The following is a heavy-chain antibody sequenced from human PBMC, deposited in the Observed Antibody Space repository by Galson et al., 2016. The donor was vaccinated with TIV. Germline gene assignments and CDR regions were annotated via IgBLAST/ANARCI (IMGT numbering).Heavy chain of an antibody. V-gene: IGHV3-74*01. CDR1: GFTFSNFW. D-gene: IGHD3-3*01. Sequence: SLRLSCAASGFTFSNFWMHWVRQVPGKGLVWVSRIKTDGSRTDYVDSVKGRLNNSRDNVKNTVYLQMDSLRAEDTAVYYCRARGDSRSHDVFDFWGQGTMVTVSS. J-gene: IGHJ3*01. CDR2: IKTDGSRT. CDR3: RARGDSRSHDVFDF.